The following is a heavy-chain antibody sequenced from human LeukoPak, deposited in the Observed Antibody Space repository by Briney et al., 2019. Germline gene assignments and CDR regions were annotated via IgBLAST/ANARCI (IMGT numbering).Heavy chain of an antibody. CDR3: ARERHYYDSSGYYWDAFDI. Sequence: PGGSLRLSCAASGFTFSNAWMSWVRQAPGKGLEWVSVIYSGGSTYYADSVKGRFTISRDNSKNTLYLQMNSLRAEDTAVYYCARERHYYDSSGYYWDAFDIWGQGTMVTVSS. V-gene: IGHV3-66*01. CDR1: GFTFSNAW. D-gene: IGHD3-22*01. J-gene: IGHJ3*02. CDR2: IYSGGST.